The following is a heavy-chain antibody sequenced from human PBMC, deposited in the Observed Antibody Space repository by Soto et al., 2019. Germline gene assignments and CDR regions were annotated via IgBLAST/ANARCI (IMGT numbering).Heavy chain of an antibody. V-gene: IGHV3-21*01. CDR3: AIPLPADRAFDI. CDR1: GFTFSSYS. CDR2: ISSSSSYI. J-gene: IGHJ3*02. D-gene: IGHD2-2*01. Sequence: GGSLRLSCAASGFTFSSYSMNWVRQAPGKGLEWVSSISSSSSYIYYADSVKGRFTISRDNAKNSLYLQMNSLRAEDTAVYYCAIPLPADRAFDIWGQGTTVTVSS.